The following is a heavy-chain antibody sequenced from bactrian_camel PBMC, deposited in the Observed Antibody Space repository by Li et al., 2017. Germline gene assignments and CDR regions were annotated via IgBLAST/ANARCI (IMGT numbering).Heavy chain of an antibody. Sequence: VQLVESGGGSVQAGGSLRLSCAGTGIHLSSAFCVGWFRQVPGKERERVATIDSDGEEHYTDSVMGRFSVSKDNAKNTLYLQMNSLKPEDTAMYYCAADPSEWLLGERPTYGDTYYALGCGRGIDLPYWGQGTQVTVS. CDR3: AADPSEWLLGERPTYGDTYYALGCGRGIDLPY. CDR2: IDSDGEE. CDR1: GIHLSSAFC. D-gene: IGHD1*01. V-gene: IGHV3S31*01. J-gene: IGHJ4*01.